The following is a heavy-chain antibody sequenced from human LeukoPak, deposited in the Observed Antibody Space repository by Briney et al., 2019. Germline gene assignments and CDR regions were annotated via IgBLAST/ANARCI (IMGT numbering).Heavy chain of an antibody. CDR2: ISGSGGST. CDR1: GFTFSSYA. J-gene: IGHJ4*02. V-gene: IGHV3-23*01. D-gene: IGHD3-3*01. Sequence: GGSLRLSCAASGFTFSSYAMSWVRQAPGKGLEWVSAISGSGGSTYYADSVKGRFTISRDNSKNTLYLQMNSPRAEDTAVYYCAKAAQTSYDFWSGYYTTPQYYFDYWGQGTLVTVSS. CDR3: AKAAQTSYDFWSGYYTTPQYYFDY.